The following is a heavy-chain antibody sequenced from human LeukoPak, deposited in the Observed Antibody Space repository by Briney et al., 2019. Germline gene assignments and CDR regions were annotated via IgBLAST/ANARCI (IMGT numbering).Heavy chain of an antibody. V-gene: IGHV4-59*01. CDR1: GGSISSYY. D-gene: IGHD3-22*01. CDR3: AREPGFDSSGYLNWFDP. Sequence: SETLSLTCTVSGGSISSYYWSWTRQPPGKELEWIACISYSGSTKYNPSLKSRVTISVDTSKNQLALKLSSVTAADTAVYYCAREPGFDSSGYLNWFDPWGQGTLVTVTS. CDR2: ISYSGST. J-gene: IGHJ5*02.